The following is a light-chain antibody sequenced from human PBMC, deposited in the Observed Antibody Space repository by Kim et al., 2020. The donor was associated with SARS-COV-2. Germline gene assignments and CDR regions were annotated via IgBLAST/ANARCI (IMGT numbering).Light chain of an antibody. J-gene: IGLJ3*02. V-gene: IGLV1-47*01. Sequence: GQSVTISCSGSSSNIGSKYVYWYQQLPGTAPKLLIYRNFQRPSGVPDRFSGSKSGTSASLDISGLRSEDEAAYYCAAWDDSLSGVVFGGGTQLTVL. CDR3: AAWDDSLSGVV. CDR2: RNF. CDR1: SSNIGSKY.